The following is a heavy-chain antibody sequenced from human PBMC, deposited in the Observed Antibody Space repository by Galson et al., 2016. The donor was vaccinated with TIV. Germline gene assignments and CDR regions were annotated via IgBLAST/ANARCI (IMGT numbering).Heavy chain of an antibody. CDR3: TRDVTRMDV. J-gene: IGHJ6*02. CDR1: GFGFSDYF. Sequence: SLRLSCAASGFGFSDYFMTWVRQAPGKGLEWISDISPSGITMYYADSVKGRFTISRDNAKSSLYLHMNTLRVEDTAVYYCTRDVTRMDVWGQGTTVTVSS. D-gene: IGHD2-15*01. CDR2: ISPSGITM. V-gene: IGHV3-11*01.